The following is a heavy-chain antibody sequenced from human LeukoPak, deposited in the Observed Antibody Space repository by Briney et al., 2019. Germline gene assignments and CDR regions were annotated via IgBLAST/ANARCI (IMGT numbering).Heavy chain of an antibody. J-gene: IGHJ4*02. Sequence: GGSLRLSCAASGFTFSSYWMSWVRQAPGKGLEWVANIKQDGSEKYYVYSVKGRFTISRDNAKNSLYLQMNSLRAEDTAVYYCARELRGFYYYDSSGYETSNFDYWGQGTLVTVSS. CDR3: ARELRGFYYYDSSGYETSNFDY. D-gene: IGHD3-22*01. CDR2: IKQDGSEK. CDR1: GFTFSSYW. V-gene: IGHV3-7*01.